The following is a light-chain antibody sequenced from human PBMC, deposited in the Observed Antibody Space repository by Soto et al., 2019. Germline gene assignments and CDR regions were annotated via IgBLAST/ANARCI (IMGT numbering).Light chain of an antibody. V-gene: IGLV2-8*01. Sequence: SVLTQPPSASGAPGQSVTISCTGTSRDVGGYNYVSWYQQHPGKAPKVMIFEVSKRPSGVPDRFSGSKSGNTASLTVSGLQAEDEADYYCSSYAGSNNYVFGTGTKVTVL. J-gene: IGLJ1*01. CDR3: SSYAGSNNYV. CDR1: SRDVGGYNY. CDR2: EVS.